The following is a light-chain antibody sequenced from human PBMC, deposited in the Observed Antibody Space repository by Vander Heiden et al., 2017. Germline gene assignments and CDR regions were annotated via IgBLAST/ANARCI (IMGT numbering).Light chain of an antibody. CDR3: QQDDSTPLT. CDR1: QNVLYRSNNKNY. V-gene: IGKV4-1*01. J-gene: IGKJ4*01. Sequence: DIVITQSPASLAVSLGERATINCKSSQNVLYRSNNKNYLAWYQQKPGQPPKLLIYWASTRESGVPDRFSGSGSGTDFTLTISSLQAEDVAVYYCQQDDSTPLTFGGGTKVXIK. CDR2: WAS.